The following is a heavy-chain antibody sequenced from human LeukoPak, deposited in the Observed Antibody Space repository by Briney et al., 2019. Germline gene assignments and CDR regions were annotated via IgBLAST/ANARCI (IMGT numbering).Heavy chain of an antibody. CDR1: GFTFNTYW. Sequence: GGSLRLSCAASGFTFNTYWLTWVRQAPGKGLEWVANVKQDESEGHYVDSVKGRFTVSRDNAENSLYLQLNNLRVEDTAVYYCVTRLCSISACRASSYLSFDVWGKGTTVTVSS. D-gene: IGHD3-10*02. CDR3: VTRLCSISACRASSYLSFDV. V-gene: IGHV3-7*01. CDR2: VKQDESEG. J-gene: IGHJ6*04.